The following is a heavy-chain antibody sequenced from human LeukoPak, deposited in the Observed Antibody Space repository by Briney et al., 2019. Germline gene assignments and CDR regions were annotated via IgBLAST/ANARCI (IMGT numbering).Heavy chain of an antibody. Sequence: ASVKVSCKASGYSITGYYMHWVRQAPGQGLEWMGWINPDSGDTKYAQKFQGRVTMTRDTSIRTAYMEVSRLRFDDTAMYYCAREVGYLLGEYRLGFWGPGTLVTVSS. CDR2: INPDSGDT. J-gene: IGHJ4*02. D-gene: IGHD3-10*01. V-gene: IGHV1-2*02. CDR3: AREVGYLLGEYRLGF. CDR1: GYSITGYY.